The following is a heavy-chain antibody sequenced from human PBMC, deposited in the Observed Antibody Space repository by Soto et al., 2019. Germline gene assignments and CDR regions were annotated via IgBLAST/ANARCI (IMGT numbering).Heavy chain of an antibody. J-gene: IGHJ4*02. D-gene: IGHD4-17*01. Sequence: SETLSLTCTVSGGSISRSGSHWGWIRQPPGRGLEWVASISYRGTTYYNPSLKSRVTIFADTSKNQFSLKLRSVTVADMAVYYCFNDYGDYRGYWGQGTQVTVSS. CDR3: FNDYGDYRGY. CDR2: ISYRGTT. CDR1: GGSISRSGSH. V-gene: IGHV4-39*01.